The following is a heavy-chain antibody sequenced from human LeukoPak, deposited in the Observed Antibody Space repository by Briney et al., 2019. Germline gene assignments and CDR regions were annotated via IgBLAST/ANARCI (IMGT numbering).Heavy chain of an antibody. Sequence: GGSLRLSCAASGFIFSSYAMHWVRQAPGKGLEWVAVISYDGSNKYYADSVKGRFTISRDNSKNTLYLQMNSLRAEDTAVYYCASPSAAGNGDNWFDPWGQGTLVTVSS. CDR1: GFIFSSYA. D-gene: IGHD6-13*01. J-gene: IGHJ5*02. V-gene: IGHV3-30-3*01. CDR3: ASPSAAGNGDNWFDP. CDR2: ISYDGSNK.